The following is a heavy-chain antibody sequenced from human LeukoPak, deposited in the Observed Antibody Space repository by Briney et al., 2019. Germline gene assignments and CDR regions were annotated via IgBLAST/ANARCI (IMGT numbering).Heavy chain of an antibody. CDR3: ARGITIFGVVTPSFDY. V-gene: IGHV1-46*01. J-gene: IGHJ4*02. Sequence: ASVKVSCKASGYTFTSYYIHWVRQAPGQGLEWMGIINPSGGSASYAQKFQGRVTMTRDTSTSTVYMELSSLRSEDTAVYYCARGITIFGVVTPSFDYWGQGTLVTVSS. D-gene: IGHD3-3*01. CDR1: GYTFTSYY. CDR2: INPSGGSA.